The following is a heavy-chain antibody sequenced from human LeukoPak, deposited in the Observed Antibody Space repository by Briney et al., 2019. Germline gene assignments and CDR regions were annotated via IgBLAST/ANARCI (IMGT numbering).Heavy chain of an antibody. CDR1: GGTFSSYA. Sequence: GASVKVSCKASGGTFSSYALSWVRQAPGQGLEWMGGIITIFGSPNYAPKFQDRVTITADESTNTAYMELSSLRSEDTAVYYCARVRYRLAETYIDHWGQGTLVTVSS. V-gene: IGHV1-69*13. J-gene: IGHJ4*02. D-gene: IGHD3-16*01. CDR3: ARVRYRLAETYIDH. CDR2: IITIFGSP.